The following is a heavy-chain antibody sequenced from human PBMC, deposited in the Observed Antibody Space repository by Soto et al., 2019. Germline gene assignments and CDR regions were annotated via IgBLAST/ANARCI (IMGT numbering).Heavy chain of an antibody. D-gene: IGHD4-17*01. Sequence: PSETLSLTCTVSGYSISSGYYWGWIRQPPGKGLEWIGSIYHSGTTYYNPSLKSRVTISVDTSKNQFSLKLSSVTAADTAVYYCAREGTVRWFDYWGQGTLVTVSS. CDR3: AREGTVRWFDY. CDR1: GYSISSGYY. CDR2: IYHSGTT. V-gene: IGHV4-38-2*02. J-gene: IGHJ4*02.